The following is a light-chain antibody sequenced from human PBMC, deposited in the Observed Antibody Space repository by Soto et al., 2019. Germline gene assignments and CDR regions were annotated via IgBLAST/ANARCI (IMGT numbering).Light chain of an antibody. Sequence: IQVTQSPSSLSASVGDRITVTCRASQNISTYLSWYQQKPGKAPRLLMYGTSNLQSGVPSRFSGSRSGTDFTLTITSLQPEDFATYYCQQSYINLAFGGGTNVEIK. CDR2: GTS. V-gene: IGKV1-39*01. CDR3: QQSYINLA. CDR1: QNISTY. J-gene: IGKJ4*01.